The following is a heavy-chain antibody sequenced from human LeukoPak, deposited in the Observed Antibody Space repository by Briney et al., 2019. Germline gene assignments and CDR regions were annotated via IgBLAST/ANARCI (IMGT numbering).Heavy chain of an antibody. V-gene: IGHV1-18*01. CDR1: GYTFTSYG. D-gene: IGHD6-13*01. Sequence: ASVKVSCKASGYTFTSYGISWVRQAPGQGREWMGWIRDYNGNTNYAQKLQGRVTMTTDTSTSTAYMELRSLRSDDTAVYYCARDWYLDLSDYFDYWGQGTLVTVSS. CDR2: IRDYNGNT. CDR3: ARDWYLDLSDYFDY. J-gene: IGHJ4*02.